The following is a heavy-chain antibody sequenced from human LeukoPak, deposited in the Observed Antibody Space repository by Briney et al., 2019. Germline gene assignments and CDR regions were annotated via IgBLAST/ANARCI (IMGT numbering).Heavy chain of an antibody. V-gene: IGHV3-66*02. CDR1: GITVSNNY. D-gene: IGHD1-26*01. CDR2: TYSGGTT. CDR3: ARDPPGGGY. J-gene: IGHJ4*02. Sequence: GGSLRLSCAASGITVSNNYMSWVRQAPGKGPEWVAVTYSGGTTNYADSVRGRFTISRDNSKNTVYLQMNSLRPEDTAVYYCARDPPGGGYWGQGTLVTVSS.